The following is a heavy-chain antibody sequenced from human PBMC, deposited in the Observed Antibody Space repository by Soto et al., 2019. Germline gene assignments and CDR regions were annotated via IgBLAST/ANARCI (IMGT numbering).Heavy chain of an antibody. D-gene: IGHD5-12*01. CDR1: GFIFSSYT. Sequence: EVQLVESGGGLVKPGGSLRLSCAASGFIFSSYTMNWVRQAPGKGLEWVSSISASSTYIYYADSLKGRFTISRDNAYNSLYLQMNSLGAEDTAVYYGAGGWLRDPWMYWGQGTLVTVSS. J-gene: IGHJ4*02. CDR3: AGGWLRDPWMY. V-gene: IGHV3-21*01. CDR2: ISASSTYI.